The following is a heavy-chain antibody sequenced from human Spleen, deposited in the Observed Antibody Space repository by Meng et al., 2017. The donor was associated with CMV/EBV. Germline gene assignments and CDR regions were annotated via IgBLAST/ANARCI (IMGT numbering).Heavy chain of an antibody. J-gene: IGHJ6*02. D-gene: IGHD4-11*01. CDR3: ARRGDYKTGLDV. Sequence: ASVKVSCKASGYTFTGQYIHWVRQAPGHGLEWMGWINPNSGGTNYEQKFQGRVTMTRDTSISTAYMELSSLRSDDTAVYYCARRGDYKTGLDVWGQGTTVTVSS. CDR2: INPNSGGT. CDR1: GYTFTGQY. V-gene: IGHV1-2*02.